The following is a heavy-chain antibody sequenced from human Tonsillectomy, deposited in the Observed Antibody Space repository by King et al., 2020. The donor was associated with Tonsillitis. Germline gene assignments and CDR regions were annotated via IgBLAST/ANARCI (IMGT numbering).Heavy chain of an antibody. V-gene: IGHV1-18*04. J-gene: IGHJ5*02. CDR1: GYTFTSYG. CDR3: AIEAGHVYHRLGYDP. Sequence: VQLVESGAEVKKPGASVKVSCKASGYTFTSYGISWVRQAPGQGLEWMGWISAYNGNTNYAQKLQGRVTMTTDTSTSTAYMELRSLRSEDTAVYYCAIEAGHVYHRLGYDPWGQGTLVTVSS. CDR2: ISAYNGNT. D-gene: IGHD3-16*01.